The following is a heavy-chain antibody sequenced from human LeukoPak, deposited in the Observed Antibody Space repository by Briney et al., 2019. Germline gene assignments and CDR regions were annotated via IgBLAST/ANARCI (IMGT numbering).Heavy chain of an antibody. Sequence: GGSLRLSCGASGFTFNKYWMHWVRHAPGMGLVWVSRINSDGSGTTYADSVKGRVTISRDNAKNTLYLQMNSLRAEDAAVYYCARGKDGVWAFDIWGQGTTVTVSS. CDR2: INSDGSGT. CDR1: GFTFNKYW. CDR3: ARGKDGVWAFDI. D-gene: IGHD3-16*01. J-gene: IGHJ3*02. V-gene: IGHV3-74*01.